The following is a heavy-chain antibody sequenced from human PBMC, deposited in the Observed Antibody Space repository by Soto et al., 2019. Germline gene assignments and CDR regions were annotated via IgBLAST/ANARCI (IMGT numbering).Heavy chain of an antibody. D-gene: IGHD3-16*02. CDR3: ARNSVWGSYRYLDY. CDR2: IYTSGST. V-gene: IGHV4-4*07. CDR1: GGSISSYY. J-gene: IGHJ4*02. Sequence: SETLSLTCTVSGGSISSYYWSWIRQPAGKGLEWIGRIYTSGSTNYNPSLKSRVTMSVDTSKNQFSLKLSSVTAADTAVYYCARNSVWGSYRYLDYWGQGTLVTVS.